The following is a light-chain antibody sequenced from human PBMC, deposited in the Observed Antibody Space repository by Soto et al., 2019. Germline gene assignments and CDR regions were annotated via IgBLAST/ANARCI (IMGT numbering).Light chain of an antibody. CDR3: QQRGNWPPVT. CDR1: QSISSY. CDR2: DAS. Sequence: EIVLTQSPATLSLSPGERATLSCRASQSISSYLAWYQQKPGQAPRLLIYDASNRATGIPARFSGSGSGTDFTLTISSLEHEDFAVYYYQQRGNWPPVTFGQGTRLEIK. J-gene: IGKJ5*01. V-gene: IGKV3-11*01.